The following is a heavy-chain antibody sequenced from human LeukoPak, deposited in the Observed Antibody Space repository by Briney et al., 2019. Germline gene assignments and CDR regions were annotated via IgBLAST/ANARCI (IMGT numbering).Heavy chain of an antibody. CDR3: VKGPHIVVVTAIHDY. CDR2: ISSNGGST. Sequence: GGSLRLSCSASGFTFSSYAMHWVRQAPREGLEYVSAISSNGGSTYYADSVKGRFTISRDNSKNTLYLQMSSLRAEDTAVYYCVKGPHIVVVTAIHDYWGQGTLVSVSS. J-gene: IGHJ4*02. CDR1: GFTFSSYA. V-gene: IGHV3-64D*09. D-gene: IGHD2-21*02.